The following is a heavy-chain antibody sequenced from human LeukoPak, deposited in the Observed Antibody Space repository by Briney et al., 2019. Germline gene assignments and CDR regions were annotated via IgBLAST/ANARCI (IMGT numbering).Heavy chain of an antibody. V-gene: IGHV3-30*03. D-gene: IGHD6-13*01. CDR1: EFSVGSNY. J-gene: IGHJ4*02. Sequence: GGSLRLSCAASEFSVGSNYMTWVRQAPGKGLEWVAVISYDGSYKDYADSVKGRFTISKDNSKNTLYLQMNSLRVEDTAVYFCARGQHRIAAAGTGFDYWGQGTLVTVSS. CDR2: ISYDGSYK. CDR3: ARGQHRIAAAGTGFDY.